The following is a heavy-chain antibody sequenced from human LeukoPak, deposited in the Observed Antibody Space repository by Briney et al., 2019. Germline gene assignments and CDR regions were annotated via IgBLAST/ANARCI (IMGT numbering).Heavy chain of an antibody. CDR3: AKDQAPRIAAIDY. CDR2: ISGSGGST. CDR1: GFTFSSYA. V-gene: IGHV3-23*01. J-gene: IGHJ4*02. D-gene: IGHD6-13*01. Sequence: GGSLRLSCAAPGFTFSSYAMSWVRQAPGKGLEWVSAISGSGGSTYYADSVKGRFTISRDNSKNTLYLQMNSLRAEDTAVYYCAKDQAPRIAAIDYWGQGTLVTVSS.